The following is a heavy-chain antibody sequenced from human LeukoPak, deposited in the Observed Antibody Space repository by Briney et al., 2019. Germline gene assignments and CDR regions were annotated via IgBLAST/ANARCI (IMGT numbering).Heavy chain of an antibody. Sequence: GESLQISCQASGYDFSRCWIGWVRQLPGKGLEWMGVIHPGDSDSRYSPSFQGQVTMSIDDATRTAYLQWNSLKASDTAMYYCGRVEPFYYWGQGTMVTVSS. CDR1: GYDFSRCW. J-gene: IGHJ4*02. V-gene: IGHV5-51*01. CDR2: IHPGDSDS. CDR3: GRVEPFYY. D-gene: IGHD1-14*01.